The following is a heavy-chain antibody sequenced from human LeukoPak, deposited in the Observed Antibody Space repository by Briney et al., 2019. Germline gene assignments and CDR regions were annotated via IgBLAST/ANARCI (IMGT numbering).Heavy chain of an antibody. CDR2: VSAYNGHT. V-gene: IGHV1-18*01. CDR3: ARLRSGPYYGSDFDS. CDR1: GFTFTSHG. J-gene: IGHJ4*02. D-gene: IGHD3-10*01. Sequence: GASVKVSCKASGFTFTSHGIIWVRQAPGQGLEWMGWVSAYNGHTNYAQNLQGRVTMTTDTSTSTSYMELRSLRSDDTAVFYCARLRSGPYYGSDFDSWGQGTLVTVSS.